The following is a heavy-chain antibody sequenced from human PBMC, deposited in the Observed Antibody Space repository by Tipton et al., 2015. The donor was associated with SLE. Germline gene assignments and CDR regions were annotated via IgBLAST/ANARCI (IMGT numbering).Heavy chain of an antibody. CDR3: ARVVYSFSDAFDI. CDR1: GDSISSGSYY. V-gene: IGHV4-61*02. Sequence: TLSLTCTVSGDSISSGSYYWSWIRQPAGKGLEWIGRIYASGSTEYNPSLKSRVTISVDPSKNQFSLRLTSLTAADTAVYYCARVVYSFSDAFDIWGQGTLVTVSS. D-gene: IGHD6-13*01. J-gene: IGHJ3*02. CDR2: IYASGST.